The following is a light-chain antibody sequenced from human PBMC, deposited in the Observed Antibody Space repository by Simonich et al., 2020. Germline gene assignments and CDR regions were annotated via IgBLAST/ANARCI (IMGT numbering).Light chain of an antibody. CDR3: QQYGSSPRT. J-gene: IGKJ1*01. V-gene: IGKV3D-20*01. Sequence: EIVLTQSPGTLSLSPGERATLSCRASQSFSSSYLAWYQQKPGLAPRLLIYDASSRATGIPDRFSGSGSGTDFTLTISRLEPEDFAVYYCQQYGSSPRTFGQGTKVEIK. CDR1: QSFSSSY. CDR2: DAS.